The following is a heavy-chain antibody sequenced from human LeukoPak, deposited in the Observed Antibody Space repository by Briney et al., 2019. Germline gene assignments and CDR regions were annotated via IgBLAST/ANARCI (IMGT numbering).Heavy chain of an antibody. D-gene: IGHD2-2*02. CDR3: ARGGRYCTTTNCYIGK. CDR2: ISGGGGST. J-gene: IGHJ4*02. CDR1: GFIFSNYA. Sequence: GGSLRLSCAASGFIFSNYAMNWVRQAPGKGLEWVSGISGGGGSTYYVDSVKGRFTISRENSENTLYLQMNSLRAEDTAIYHWARGGRYCTTTNCYIGKWGQGTLVTVSS. V-gene: IGHV3-23*01.